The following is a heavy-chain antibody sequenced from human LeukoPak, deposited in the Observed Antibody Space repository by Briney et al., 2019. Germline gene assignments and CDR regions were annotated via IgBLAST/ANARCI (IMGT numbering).Heavy chain of an antibody. CDR2: ISSTSSYK. CDR1: GFTFSIYS. D-gene: IGHD6-25*01. Sequence: GGSLRLSCVVSGFTFSIYSMNWVRQAPGKGLEWVSYISSTSSYKYYADSVKGRFTVSRDNAKNSLYLQMNSLRAEDTAVYYCASDPYSRGYGAYYYYYMDVWGKGTTVTVSS. V-gene: IGHV3-21*01. J-gene: IGHJ6*03. CDR3: ASDPYSRGYGAYYYYYMDV.